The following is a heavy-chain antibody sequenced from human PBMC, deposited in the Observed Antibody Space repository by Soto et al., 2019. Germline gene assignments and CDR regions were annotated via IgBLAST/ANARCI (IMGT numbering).Heavy chain of an antibody. CDR3: AKEGIRGIHTDP. V-gene: IGHV3-23*01. J-gene: IGHJ5*02. CDR1: GFSLGSYP. D-gene: IGHD1-1*01. Sequence: PGGSLRLSCAGSGFSLGSYPMSWVRQAPGKGLQWVSSISVSADNTYYADSVRGRFNISRDSSKRTLYLQMNSLRAEDTAVYYCAKEGIRGIHTDPWGQGTPGPVSS. CDR2: ISVSADNT.